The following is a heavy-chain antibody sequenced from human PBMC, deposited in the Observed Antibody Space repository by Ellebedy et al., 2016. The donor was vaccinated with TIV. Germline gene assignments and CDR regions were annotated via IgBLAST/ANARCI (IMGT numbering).Heavy chain of an antibody. Sequence: PGGSLRLSCAVSGFSFSSYGMHLVRQAPGQGLEWVAVIWYDGSNKYHADSVKGRFMISRDNSKNTLYLQMNSLRAGDTAVYYCAWGTIFGVAPIDVWGQGTTVTVSS. CDR1: GFSFSSYG. D-gene: IGHD3-3*01. CDR3: AWGTIFGVAPIDV. J-gene: IGHJ6*02. V-gene: IGHV3-33*01. CDR2: IWYDGSNK.